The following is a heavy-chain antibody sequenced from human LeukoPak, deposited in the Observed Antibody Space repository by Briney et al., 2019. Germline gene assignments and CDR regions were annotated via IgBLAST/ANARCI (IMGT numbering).Heavy chain of an antibody. CDR1: GGSFSGYY. J-gene: IGHJ3*02. CDR2: INHSGST. CDR3: ARLYVLRFSAFDI. D-gene: IGHD3-3*01. Sequence: SETLSLTCAVYGGSFSGYYWSWIRQPPGKGLEWIGEINHSGSTNYNPSLKSRVTISVDTSKNQFSLKLSSVTAADTAVYYCARLYVLRFSAFDIWGQGTMVTVSS. V-gene: IGHV4-34*01.